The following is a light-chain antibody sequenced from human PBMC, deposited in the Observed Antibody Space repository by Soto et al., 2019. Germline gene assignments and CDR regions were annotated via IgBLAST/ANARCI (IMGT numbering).Light chain of an antibody. CDR1: SSDVGTYNL. CDR2: EGS. Sequence: QAVVTQPASVSGSPGQSITISCTGTSSDVGTYNLVSWYQQHPRKAPKLMIYEGSKRPSGVSNRFSGSKSGNTASLTISGLQAEDEADYYCCSYAGSNTYVFGTGTKLTVL. J-gene: IGLJ1*01. CDR3: CSYAGSNTYV. V-gene: IGLV2-23*01.